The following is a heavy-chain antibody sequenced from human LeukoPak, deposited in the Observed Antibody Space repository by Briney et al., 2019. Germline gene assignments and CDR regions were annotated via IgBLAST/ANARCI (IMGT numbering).Heavy chain of an antibody. CDR1: GFTFSSYS. D-gene: IGHD1-1*01. V-gene: IGHV3-21*06. Sequence: GGSLRLSCAASGFTFSSYSMNWVRQAPGKGLEWVSSISSSSSYIYYAVSVNGRFTISRDNAKNSMYLQMNGLRAEDTAVYYCARDRATTKDDAFDVWGQGTMVTVSS. CDR2: ISSSSSYI. J-gene: IGHJ3*01. CDR3: ARDRATTKDDAFDV.